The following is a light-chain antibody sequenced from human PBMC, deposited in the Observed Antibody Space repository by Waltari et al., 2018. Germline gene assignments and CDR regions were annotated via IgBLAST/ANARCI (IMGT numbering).Light chain of an antibody. V-gene: IGLV8-61*01. J-gene: IGLJ3*02. CDR1: YGSLSSTSY. CDR3: LLYMGSGIWV. CDR2: KAN. Sequence: QTVVTQEPSLSVSPGGTVTLTCALSYGSLSSTSYARWYQQSPGQTPRPLVYKANIRSSGVPDRFSGSGLGNKAVLIITGAQAEDESTYYCLLYMGSGIWVFGGGTKLTVL.